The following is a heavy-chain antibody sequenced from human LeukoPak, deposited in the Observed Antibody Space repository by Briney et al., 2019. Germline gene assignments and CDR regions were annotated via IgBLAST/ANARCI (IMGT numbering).Heavy chain of an antibody. V-gene: IGHV1-2*02. J-gene: IGHJ4*02. CDR1: GYTFTGYY. D-gene: IGHD1-26*01. CDR2: INPNSGGT. Sequence: ASVKVSCKASGYTFTGYYMHWVRQAPGQGLEWMGWINPNSGGTNYAQKFQGRVTMTRDTSISTAYMELRSLRSDDTAIYYCARVDSGRYYGHDYWGQGTLVTVTS. CDR3: ARVDSGRYYGHDY.